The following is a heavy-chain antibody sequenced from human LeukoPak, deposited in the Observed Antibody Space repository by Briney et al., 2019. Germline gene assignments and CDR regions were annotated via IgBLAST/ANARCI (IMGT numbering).Heavy chain of an antibody. CDR1: GLTFRNAW. Sequence: GGSLRLSCAASGLTFRNAWMSWVRQAPGKGLEWVGRIRSKANSYATAYAASVKGRFTISRDDSKNTAYLQMNSLKTEDTAVYYCTSPDYYGSGLGDYWGQGTLVTVSS. CDR2: IRSKANSYAT. CDR3: TSPDYYGSGLGDY. V-gene: IGHV3-73*01. D-gene: IGHD3-10*01. J-gene: IGHJ4*02.